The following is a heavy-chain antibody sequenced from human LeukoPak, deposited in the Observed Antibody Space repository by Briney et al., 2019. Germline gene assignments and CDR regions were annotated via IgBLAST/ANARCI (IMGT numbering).Heavy chain of an antibody. Sequence: PGGSLRLSCAASGFTFSSYDMHWVRQATGKGLEWVSGIGTAGDTYYPGSVKGRFTISRENAKNSLYLQMKSLRAGDTAVYYCYAHCSSTSCYVGGYWGQGTLVTVSS. V-gene: IGHV3-13*04. CDR3: YAHCSSTSCYVGGY. CDR2: IGTAGDT. D-gene: IGHD2-2*01. J-gene: IGHJ4*02. CDR1: GFTFSSYD.